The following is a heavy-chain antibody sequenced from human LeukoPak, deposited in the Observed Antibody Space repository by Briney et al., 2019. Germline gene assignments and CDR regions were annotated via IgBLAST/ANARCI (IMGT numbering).Heavy chain of an antibody. CDR3: ARHSSGWYGGDFDY. V-gene: IGHV4-61*08. CDR1: GGSISSGDYY. D-gene: IGHD6-19*01. Sequence: PSETLSLTCTVSGGSISSGDYYWSWIRQPPGKGLEWIGYIYYSGSTNYNPSLKSRVTISVDTSKNQFSLKLSSVTAADTAVYYCARHSSGWYGGDFDYWGQGTLVTVSS. J-gene: IGHJ4*02. CDR2: IYYSGST.